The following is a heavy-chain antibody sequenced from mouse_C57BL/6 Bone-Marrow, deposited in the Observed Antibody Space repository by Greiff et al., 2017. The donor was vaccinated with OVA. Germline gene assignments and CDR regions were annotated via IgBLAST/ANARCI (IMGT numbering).Heavy chain of an antibody. J-gene: IGHJ4*01. CDR1: GYTFTDYY. Sequence: EVQLQESGPVLVKPGASVKMSCKASGYTFTDYYMNWVKQSHGKSLEWIGVINPYNGGTSYNQKFKVQDTLTVDKSSSTADMELNSLTSEDSAVYYCARDVFYYAMDYWGQGTSVTVSS. V-gene: IGHV1-19*01. CDR3: ARDVFYYAMDY. CDR2: INPYNGGT.